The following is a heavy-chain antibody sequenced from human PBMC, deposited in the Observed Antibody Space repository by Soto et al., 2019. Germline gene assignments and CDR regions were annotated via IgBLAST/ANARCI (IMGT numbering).Heavy chain of an antibody. V-gene: IGHV3-9*01. CDR2: ISWYSGSI. CDR3: AKDSDVGSTSLYWYYDL. D-gene: IGHD2-2*01. CDR1: GFTFDDYA. J-gene: IGHJ2*01. Sequence: EVQLVESGGGLVQPGRSLRDTCAASGFTFDDYAMHWVRQAPGKGLEWVSGISWYSGSIGYADSVKGRFTISRDNAKNSLYLQMNSLRAEDTALYYCAKDSDVGSTSLYWYYDLWGRGTLVTVSS.